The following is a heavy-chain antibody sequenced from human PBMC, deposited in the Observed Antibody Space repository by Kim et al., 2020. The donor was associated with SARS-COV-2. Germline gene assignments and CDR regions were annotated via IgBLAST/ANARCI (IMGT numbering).Heavy chain of an antibody. Sequence: SETLSLTCTVSGGSISSGGYYWSWIRQHPGKGLEWIGYIYYSGITYYNPSLKSRVTISVDTSKNQFSLKLSSVTAADTAVYYCARGRQQRVLPHYYYYGMDVWRQGTTVTVSS. D-gene: IGHD6-13*01. CDR1: GGSISSGGYY. J-gene: IGHJ6*02. CDR2: IYYSGIT. CDR3: ARGRQQRVLPHYYYYGMDV. V-gene: IGHV4-31*03.